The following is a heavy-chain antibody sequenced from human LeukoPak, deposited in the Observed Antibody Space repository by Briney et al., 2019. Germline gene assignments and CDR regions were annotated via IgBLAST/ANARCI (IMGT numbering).Heavy chain of an antibody. V-gene: IGHV3-48*01. CDR3: ARVGVVIPKGDAFDI. Sequence: GGSLRLSCAASGFTFSIYSMNWVRQAPGKGLEWLSYISSSSSTINYADSEKGRFTISRDNAKNSLYLQMNSLRAEDTAVYYCARVGVVIPKGDAFDIWGQGTMVTVSS. CDR1: GFTFSIYS. D-gene: IGHD3-3*01. CDR2: ISSSSSTI. J-gene: IGHJ3*02.